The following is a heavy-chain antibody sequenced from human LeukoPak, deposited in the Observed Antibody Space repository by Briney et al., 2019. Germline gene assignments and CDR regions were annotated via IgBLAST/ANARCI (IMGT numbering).Heavy chain of an antibody. D-gene: IGHD3-3*01. J-gene: IGHJ6*03. CDR1: GFTFSSYW. Sequence: PGGSLRLSCAASGFTFSSYWMSWVRQAPGKGLEWVANIKQDGSEKYYVDSVKGRFTISRDNAKNSLYLQTNSLRAEDTAVYYCARDRRSSYYDFWSAPDYMDVWGKGTTVTVSS. CDR2: IKQDGSEK. V-gene: IGHV3-7*01. CDR3: ARDRRSSYYDFWSAPDYMDV.